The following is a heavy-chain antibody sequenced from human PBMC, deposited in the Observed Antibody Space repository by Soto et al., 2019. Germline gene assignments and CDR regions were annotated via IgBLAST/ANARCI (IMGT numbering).Heavy chain of an antibody. CDR1: GYTFTGYY. J-gene: IGHJ6*03. CDR3: ARGGGSEVTMVREDPVKAVPYYYYYYMDV. Sequence: ASVKVSCKASGYTFTGYYMHWVRQAPGQGLEWMGWINPNSGGTNYAQKVQGWVTMTRDTSISTAYMELSRLMSEDTAVYYCARGGGSEVTMVREDPVKAVPYYYYYYMDVWGKGTTVTVSS. V-gene: IGHV1-2*04. D-gene: IGHD3-10*01. CDR2: INPNSGGT.